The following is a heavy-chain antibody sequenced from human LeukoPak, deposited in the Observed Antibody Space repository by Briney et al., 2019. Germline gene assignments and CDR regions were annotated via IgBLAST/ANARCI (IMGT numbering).Heavy chain of an antibody. CDR2: ISSNKNTK. V-gene: IGHV3-33*05. CDR3: ARDRGYYDSSGHSDY. D-gene: IGHD3-22*01. J-gene: IGHJ4*02. CDR1: GFTFSGYG. Sequence: GGSLRLSCAASGFTFSGYGLHWVRQAPGKGLEWLSFISSNKNTKNYADSVQGRFTISRDNAKNSLYLQMNSLRAEDTAVYYCARDRGYYDSSGHSDYWGQGTLVTVSS.